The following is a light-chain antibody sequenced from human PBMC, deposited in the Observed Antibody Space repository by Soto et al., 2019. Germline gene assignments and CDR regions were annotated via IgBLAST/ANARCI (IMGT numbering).Light chain of an antibody. V-gene: IGKV3-15*01. CDR1: QSISTE. J-gene: IGKJ2*01. Sequence: EIAMTQSPATLSVSPGERATLSCRASQSISTELAWYQQIPGQTPRLLIYSASTRATGVPARFTGSGSGSEFTLTISGLHSEDFAIYYCQQGHNWPLTFGQGTRLEI. CDR3: QQGHNWPLT. CDR2: SAS.